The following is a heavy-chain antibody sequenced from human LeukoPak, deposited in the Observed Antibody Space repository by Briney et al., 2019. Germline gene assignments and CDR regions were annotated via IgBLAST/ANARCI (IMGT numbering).Heavy chain of an antibody. CDR1: GFSFSNYG. D-gene: IGHD3-10*01. J-gene: IGHJ4*02. CDR2: ISYDGHTK. V-gene: IGHV3-30*18. CDR3: AKSSGYGSYDHFDF. Sequence: PGISLRLSCSASGFSFSNYGMHWVRQAPGKGLEWVAVISYDGHTKNYVDFVKGRFTVSRDSSQNTLYLQMNSLTTEDTAVYYCAKSSGYGSYDHFDFWGQGTLVTV.